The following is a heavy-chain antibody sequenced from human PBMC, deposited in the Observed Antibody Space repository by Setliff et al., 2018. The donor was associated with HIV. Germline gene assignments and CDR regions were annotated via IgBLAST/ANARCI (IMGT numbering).Heavy chain of an antibody. CDR1: GGIFSRFA. CDR2: IIPIFGTP. CDR3: ASSAGAVPTTAPYGDYYYYFYMDV. J-gene: IGHJ6*03. Sequence: GASVKVSCKASGGIFSRFAFSWVRQAPGQRLEWMGGIIPIFGTPNYAQKFQGRVTITTDESTNTVYMELYSLTSEDTAIYYCASSAGAVPTTAPYGDYYYYFYMDVWGKGTTVTVSS. V-gene: IGHV1-69*05. D-gene: IGHD1-1*01.